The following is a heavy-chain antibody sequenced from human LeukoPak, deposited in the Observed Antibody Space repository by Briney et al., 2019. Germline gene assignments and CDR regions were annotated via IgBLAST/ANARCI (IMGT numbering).Heavy chain of an antibody. CDR3: ARDEVDGDYRWFDP. CDR1: GGSISSYY. Sequence: SETLSLTCTVSGGSISSYYWSWIRQPPGKGLEWIGYIYYSGSTNYNPSLKSRVTISVDTSKNQFSLKLSSVTAADTPVYYCARDEVDGDYRWFDPWGQGTLVTVSS. J-gene: IGHJ5*02. D-gene: IGHD4-17*01. V-gene: IGHV4-59*01. CDR2: IYYSGST.